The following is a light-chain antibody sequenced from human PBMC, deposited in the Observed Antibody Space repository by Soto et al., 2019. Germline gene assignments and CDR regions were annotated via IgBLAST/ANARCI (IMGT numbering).Light chain of an antibody. Sequence: PMTQSPSTLSVSVKLILTITFRASQNIRSRLAWFQQKPGKAPKLPIYDASSLESGVPQRFSGSGSGTEFTLTISSLQTDDFSTYYCQQYHRYCKFGQGTKVEIK. CDR3: QQYHRYCK. J-gene: IGKJ1*01. CDR1: QNIRSR. V-gene: IGKV1-5*01. CDR2: DAS.